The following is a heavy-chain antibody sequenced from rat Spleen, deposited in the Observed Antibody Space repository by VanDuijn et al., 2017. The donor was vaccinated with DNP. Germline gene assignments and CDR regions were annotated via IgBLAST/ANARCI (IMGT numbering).Heavy chain of an antibody. V-gene: IGHV2-15*01. CDR3: ASTLVNYGTYGYYAMDA. CDR1: GFSLTSFG. Sequence: QVRLKESGPGLVQPSQTLSLTCTVSGFSLTSFGVSWIRQPPGKGLEWIGSIWSGGNTDYNSAFKSRLSITWDTSKSQVLLKMNSLQTEDTATYYCASTLVNYGTYGYYAMDAWGQGTSVTVSS. D-gene: IGHD1-3*01. J-gene: IGHJ4*01. CDR2: IWSGGNT.